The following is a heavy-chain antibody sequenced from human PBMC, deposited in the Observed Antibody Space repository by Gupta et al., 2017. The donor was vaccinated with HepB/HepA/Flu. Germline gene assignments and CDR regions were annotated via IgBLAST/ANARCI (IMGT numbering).Heavy chain of an antibody. Sequence: EVQLVESGGGVVRPGGSLRLSCAASGFTFEDYGMSWVRQAPGKGLEWVSGITWNGGSTGYADSVKGRLTISRDNAKNSLHLQMNSLRVEDTALYYCARDHAGYYSMDVWGKGTTVTVSS. J-gene: IGHJ6*03. CDR2: ITWNGGST. V-gene: IGHV3-20*04. CDR1: GFTFEDYG. CDR3: ARDHAGYYSMDV.